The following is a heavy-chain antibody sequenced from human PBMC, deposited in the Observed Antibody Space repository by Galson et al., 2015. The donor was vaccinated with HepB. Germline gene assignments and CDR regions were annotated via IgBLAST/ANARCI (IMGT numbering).Heavy chain of an antibody. J-gene: IGHJ3*01. D-gene: IGHD6-13*01. CDR3: ARIAVALYAGAFDL. CDR2: IYSAGSR. Sequence: SLRLSCATSGFSVSTNYMTWVRQAPGKGLEWVSAIYSAGSRYYAESGKGRLTIYTDNSKNTLFLQMNSLRAEDTAVYYCARIAVALYAGAFDLWGQGTMVTVSS. V-gene: IGHV3-66*01. CDR1: GFSVSTNY.